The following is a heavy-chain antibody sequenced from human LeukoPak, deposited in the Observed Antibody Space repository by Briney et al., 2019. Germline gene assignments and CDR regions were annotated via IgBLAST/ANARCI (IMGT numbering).Heavy chain of an antibody. CDR2: IIPIFGTA. V-gene: IGHV1-69*05. CDR1: GYTFTGYY. J-gene: IGHJ6*03. Sequence: SVKVSCKASGYTFTGYYMHWVRQAPGQGLEWMGGIIPIFGTANYAQRFQGRVTITTDESTSTAYMELSSLRSEDTAVYYCARGAWGIAAGYYMDVWGKGTTVTVSS. D-gene: IGHD6-13*01. CDR3: ARGAWGIAAGYYMDV.